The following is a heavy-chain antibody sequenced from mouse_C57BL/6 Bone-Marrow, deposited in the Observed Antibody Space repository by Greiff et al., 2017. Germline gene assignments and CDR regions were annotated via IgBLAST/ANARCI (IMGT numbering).Heavy chain of an antibody. V-gene: IGHV2-5*01. CDR1: GFSLTSYG. CDR2: IWSGGST. D-gene: IGHD2-2*01. Sequence: QVQLKESGPGLVQPSQCLSITCTVSGFSLTSYGVHWVRQSPGKGLEWLGVIWSGGSTDYNAAFMSRMSITKDNTTSQVFFKMNSLQAGDTAIYYCAKLFYYGYDVFAYWGQGTLVTVSA. CDR3: AKLFYYGYDVFAY. J-gene: IGHJ3*01.